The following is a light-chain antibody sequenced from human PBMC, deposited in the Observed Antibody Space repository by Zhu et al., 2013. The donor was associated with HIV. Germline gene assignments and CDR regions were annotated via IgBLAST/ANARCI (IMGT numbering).Light chain of an antibody. CDR2: GAS. CDR3: QQYYSTPFT. CDR1: QAISYS. Sequence: GDRVTITCRASQAISYSLAWYQQKPGKVPQLLIYGASTLEVGVPSRFSGSGFGTEFTLTISSLQAEDVAVYYCQQYYSTPFTFGPGTKVDIK. J-gene: IGKJ3*01. V-gene: IGKV1-5*03.